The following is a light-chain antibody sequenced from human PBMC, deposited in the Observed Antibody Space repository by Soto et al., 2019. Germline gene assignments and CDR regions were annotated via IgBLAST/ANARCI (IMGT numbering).Light chain of an antibody. CDR2: EVT. Sequence: QSALTQPASVSGSPGQSITISCTGTSSDVGGYNYVSWYQQHPGKAPKLMIYEVTHRPSGVSNRFSGSKSGNTASLTISGLQAEDEADYYCSSYTSSSNYVFGTGTKLTVL. CDR1: SSDVGGYNY. V-gene: IGLV2-14*01. CDR3: SSYTSSSNYV. J-gene: IGLJ1*01.